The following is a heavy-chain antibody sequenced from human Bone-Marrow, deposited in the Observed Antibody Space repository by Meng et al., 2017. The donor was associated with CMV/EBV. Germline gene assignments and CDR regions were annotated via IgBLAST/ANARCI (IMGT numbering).Heavy chain of an antibody. J-gene: IGHJ6*02. CDR1: GYTFTTYD. Sequence: ASVKVSCKASGYTFTTYDISWVRQVTRQGLEWMGRMNPNKDNTGYAQKLQGRVTMTRDTSTNTAYMELSSLRSEDTAMYYCAKVTNYYYYGMDVWGQGTTVTVSS. D-gene: IGHD5-18*01. CDR3: AKVTNYYYYGMDV. V-gene: IGHV1-8*01. CDR2: MNPNKDNT.